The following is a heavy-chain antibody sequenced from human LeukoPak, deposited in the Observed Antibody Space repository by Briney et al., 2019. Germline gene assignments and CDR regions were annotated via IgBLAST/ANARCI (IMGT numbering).Heavy chain of an antibody. D-gene: IGHD3-22*01. CDR1: GGSINNYY. CDR3: VGDHYYDSSGYTFRH. CDR2: IYYSGST. Sequence: SETLSLTCTVSGGSINNYYWSWIRQPPGKGLEWIGYIYYSGSTNYNPSLKSRVTISVDTSKNQFSLKLSSVTAADTAVYYCVGDHYYDSSGYTFRHWGQGTLVTVSS. J-gene: IGHJ1*01. V-gene: IGHV4-59*01.